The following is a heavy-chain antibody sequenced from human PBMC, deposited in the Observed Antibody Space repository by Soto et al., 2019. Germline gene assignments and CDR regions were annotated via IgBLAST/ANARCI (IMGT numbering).Heavy chain of an antibody. J-gene: IGHJ6*02. V-gene: IGHV3-30*18. CDR2: ISYDGSQK. CDR1: GFSFNTYG. Sequence: PRLSCAASGFSFNTYGMHWVRQAPGKGLEWLALISYDGSQKYYADSVKDRVTISRDNSRKTLYLQVIGLRPEDTAVYYCAKDMAVVGRLYFFGMDVWGQGTTVTVSS. D-gene: IGHD6-19*01. CDR3: AKDMAVVGRLYFFGMDV.